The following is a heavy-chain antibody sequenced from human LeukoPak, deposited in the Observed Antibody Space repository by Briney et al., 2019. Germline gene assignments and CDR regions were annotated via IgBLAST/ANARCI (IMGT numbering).Heavy chain of an antibody. Sequence: GGSLRLSCAASGFTFNNYAMSWVRQAPGKGLEWVSGISDSGRATYYTDSVRGRCTISRDNSKNTVYLQMRNLRAEDTGVYFCARHDSFIPYWGQGSLVTVSS. CDR1: GFTFNNYA. J-gene: IGHJ4*02. D-gene: IGHD5-18*01. CDR2: ISDSGRAT. CDR3: ARHDSFIPY. V-gene: IGHV3-23*01.